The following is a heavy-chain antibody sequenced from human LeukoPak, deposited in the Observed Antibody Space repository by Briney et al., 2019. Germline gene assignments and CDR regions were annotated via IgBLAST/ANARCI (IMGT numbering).Heavy chain of an antibody. V-gene: IGHV6-1*01. J-gene: IGHJ6*02. CDR3: ARDLSIAVAGSQRRYYYYYGMDV. CDR2: TYYRSKWYN. Sequence: SQTLSLTCATSGDSVSSNSAAWNWIRQSPSRGLEWLGRTYYRSKWYNDYAVSVKSRITINPDTSKNQFSLQLNSVTPEDTAVYYCARDLSIAVAGSQRRYYYYYGMDVWGQGTTVTVSS. CDR1: GDSVSSNSAA. D-gene: IGHD6-19*01.